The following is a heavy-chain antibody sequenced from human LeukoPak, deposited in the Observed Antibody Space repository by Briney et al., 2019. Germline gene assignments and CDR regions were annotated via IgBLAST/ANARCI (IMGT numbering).Heavy chain of an antibody. J-gene: IGHJ5*02. V-gene: IGHV1-3*01. CDR1: GYTFTSYA. CDR3: ARGRGMVRGAVNWFDP. D-gene: IGHD3-10*01. CDR2: INAGNGNT. Sequence: ASVKVSCKASGYTFTSYAMHWVRQAPGQRLEWMGWINAGNGNTKYSQKFQGRVTITRDTSASTAYMELSSLRSEDTAVYYCARGRGMVRGAVNWFDPWGQGTLVTVSS.